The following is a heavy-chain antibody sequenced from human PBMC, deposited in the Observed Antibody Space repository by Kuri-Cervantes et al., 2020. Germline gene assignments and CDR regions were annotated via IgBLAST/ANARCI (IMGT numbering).Heavy chain of an antibody. D-gene: IGHD4-17*01. CDR2: MNPNSGNT. J-gene: IGHJ3*02. V-gene: IGHV1-8*01. CDR3: ARVWAPTTGTQIDAFDI. CDR1: GSTFTSYD. Sequence: ASVKVSCKASGSTFTSYDINWVRQATGQGLEWMGWMNPNSGNTGYAQKFQGRVTMTRSTSISTAYMELSSLRSEDTALYYCARVWAPTTGTQIDAFDIWGQGTMVTVSS.